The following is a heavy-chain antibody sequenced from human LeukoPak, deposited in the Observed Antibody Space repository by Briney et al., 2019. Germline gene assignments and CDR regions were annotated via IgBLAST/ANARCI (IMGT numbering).Heavy chain of an antibody. CDR3: ARDSPGGYYYDSSGYYFDY. CDR1: GYTFSSYA. J-gene: IGHJ4*02. CDR2: IIPILGIA. Sequence: SVKVSCKASGYTFSSYAISWVRQAPGQGLEWMGRIIPILGIANYAQKFQGRVTITADKSTSTAYMELSSLRSEDTAVYYCARDSPGGYYYDSSGYYFDYWGQGTLVTVSS. D-gene: IGHD3-22*01. V-gene: IGHV1-69*04.